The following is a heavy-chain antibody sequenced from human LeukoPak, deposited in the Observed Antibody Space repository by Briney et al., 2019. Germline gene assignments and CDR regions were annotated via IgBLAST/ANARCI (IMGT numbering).Heavy chain of an antibody. V-gene: IGHV4-39*01. CDR3: AKAGVRYFDSSGLYAFDF. CDR1: GGSISSTSYY. D-gene: IGHD3-22*01. Sequence: SETLSLTCAVSGGSISSTSYYWAWIRQPPGKGLEWIGTIYYSGSTYHNPSLKSRVTLSVDTSRNQFSLRLSSVDAADTAVYYRAKAGVRYFDSSGLYAFDFWGQGTTVTVSS. J-gene: IGHJ3*01. CDR2: IYYSGST.